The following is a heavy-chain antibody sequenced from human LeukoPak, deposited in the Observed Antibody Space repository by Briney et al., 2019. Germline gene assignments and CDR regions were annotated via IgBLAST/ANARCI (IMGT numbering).Heavy chain of an antibody. V-gene: IGHV3-33*01. CDR3: ATWGSDTAMAHDY. D-gene: IGHD5-18*01. CDR2: IWYDGSNK. Sequence: GGSLRLSCAASGFTFSSYGMHWVRQAPGKGLEWVAVIWYDGSNKYYADSVKGRFTISRDNSKNTLYLQMNSLRAEDTAVYYCATWGSDTAMAHDYWGQGTLVTVSS. CDR1: GFTFSSYG. J-gene: IGHJ4*02.